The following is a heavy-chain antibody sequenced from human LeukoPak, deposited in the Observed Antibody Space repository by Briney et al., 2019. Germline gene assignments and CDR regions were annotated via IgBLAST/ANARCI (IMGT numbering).Heavy chain of an antibody. CDR2: TYYRSKWYN. Sequence: SQTLSLTCAISGDSVSSNSAAWNWIRQSPSRGLEWLGRTYYRSKWYNDYAVSVKSRITINPDTSKNQFSLQLNSVTPEDTAVYYCARDLRDYYDSSGVFDYWGQGTLVTVSS. CDR3: ARDLRDYYDSSGVFDY. D-gene: IGHD3-22*01. CDR1: GDSVSSNSAA. J-gene: IGHJ4*02. V-gene: IGHV6-1*01.